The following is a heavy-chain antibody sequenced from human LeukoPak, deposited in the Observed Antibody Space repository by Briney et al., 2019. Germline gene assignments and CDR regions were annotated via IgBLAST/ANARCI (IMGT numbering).Heavy chain of an antibody. CDR2: INQGENER. Sequence: GGSLRLSCAASGFMFSGHWMSWVRQAPGKGLEWVANINQGENERYYVDSVRGRCTISRDNVKNSVFLQMHSLRAEDTALYHCVAIGAAALLNDDFSGPFDYWAREPWSPSRQ. V-gene: IGHV3-7*03. CDR1: GFMFSGHW. CDR3: VAIGAAALLNDDFSGPFDY. D-gene: IGHD6-13*01. J-gene: IGHJ4*02.